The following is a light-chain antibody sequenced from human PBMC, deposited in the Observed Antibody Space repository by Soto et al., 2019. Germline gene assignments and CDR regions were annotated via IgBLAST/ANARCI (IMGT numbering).Light chain of an antibody. Sequence: QAVVTQEPSLTVSPGGTVTLTCALTTGAVTSDYYPNWFQRKPGQALKTLIYRTSNKHSWTPARFSGSLLGGKAALTLSGVQPEDEADYYCVLLYGGAWVFGGGTKLTVL. CDR3: VLLYGGAWV. V-gene: IGLV7-43*01. CDR1: TGAVTSDYY. CDR2: RTS. J-gene: IGLJ3*02.